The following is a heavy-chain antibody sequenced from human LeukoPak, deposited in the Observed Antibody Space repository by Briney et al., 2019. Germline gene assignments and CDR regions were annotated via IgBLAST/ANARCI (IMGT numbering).Heavy chain of an antibody. V-gene: IGHV3-15*05. CDR2: IKSRDDGGTT. D-gene: IGHD1-1*01. CDR3: NRAVVNWQLVDPGVVASDI. Sequence: GGSLRLSCVGSGFTFSNAWMTWVRQAPGKGLEWVGRIKSRDDGGTTDYAAPVKSKFTISRDDSKNTLYLQMNSLKTEDTALYYCNRAVVNWQLVDPGVVASDIWGQGTMVTVSS. CDR1: GFTFSNAW. J-gene: IGHJ3*02.